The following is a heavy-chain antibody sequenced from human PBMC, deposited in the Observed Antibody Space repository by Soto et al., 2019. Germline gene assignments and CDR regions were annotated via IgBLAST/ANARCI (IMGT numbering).Heavy chain of an antibody. CDR1: GFTFSSDG. CDR2: ISYDGSNT. D-gene: IGHD1-26*01. Sequence: GGSLRLSCVASGFTFSSDGMHWVRQAPGKGLEWVAIISYDGSNTYYADSVKGRFTISRDNSKNTLYLQMNSLRAEDTSVYYCAKEVGLSGSYYISSSYYFDYWGQGTLVTVSS. J-gene: IGHJ4*02. CDR3: AKEVGLSGSYYISSSYYFDY. V-gene: IGHV3-30*18.